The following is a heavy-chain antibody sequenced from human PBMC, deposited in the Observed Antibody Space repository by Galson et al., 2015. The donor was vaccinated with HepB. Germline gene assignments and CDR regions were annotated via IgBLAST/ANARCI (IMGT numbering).Heavy chain of an antibody. CDR2: INPSGGST. J-gene: IGHJ4*02. CDR3: ARDVDHRFDH. Sequence: SVKVSCKASGYTFTSYYMHWVRQAPGQGLEWMGIINPSGGSTSYAQKFQGRVTMTTDTSTSTAYMELRSLRSDDTAVYYCARDVDHRFDHWGQGTLVTVSS. V-gene: IGHV1-46*01. CDR1: GYTFTSYY.